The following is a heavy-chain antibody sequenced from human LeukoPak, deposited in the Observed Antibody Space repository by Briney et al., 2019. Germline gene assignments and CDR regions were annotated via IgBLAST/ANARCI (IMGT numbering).Heavy chain of an antibody. CDR1: GFTFDVYG. CDR2: INWNSGST. D-gene: IGHD3-22*01. Sequence: GGSLRLSCAASGFTFDVYGMSWVRQAPGKGLEWVSGINWNSGSTGYADSVKGRFTISRDNAKNSLYLKMNSLRAEDTAWYHCARGVGLYDSSVYTDAFDIWGEGTMVTVSS. J-gene: IGHJ3*02. CDR3: ARGVGLYDSSVYTDAFDI. V-gene: IGHV3-20*01.